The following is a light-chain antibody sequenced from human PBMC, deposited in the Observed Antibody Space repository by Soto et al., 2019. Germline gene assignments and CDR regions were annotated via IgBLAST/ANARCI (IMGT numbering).Light chain of an antibody. CDR3: QQDANLLT. V-gene: IGKV1-33*01. CDR1: QDISNY. Sequence: GDRVTITCQASQDISNYLNWYQQKPGKAPKLLIYDASNLETGVPSRFSGRGSGTDFTFTISSLQPEEISTYYCQQDANLLTFGPGAKVDIK. J-gene: IGKJ3*01. CDR2: DAS.